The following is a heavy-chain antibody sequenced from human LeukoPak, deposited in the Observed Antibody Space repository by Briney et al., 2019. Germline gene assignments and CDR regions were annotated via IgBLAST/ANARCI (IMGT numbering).Heavy chain of an antibody. CDR1: GFTFSNAR. J-gene: IGHJ6*03. D-gene: IGHD6-19*01. V-gene: IGHV3-15*01. CDR3: TTASLAVAGPYYYYYYMDV. CDR2: IKSKTDGGTT. Sequence: GGSLRLSCAASGFTFSNARMSWVRQAPGKGLEWVGRIKSKTDGGTTDYAAPVKGRFTISRDDSKNTLYLQMNSLKTEDTAVYYCTTASLAVAGPYYYYYYMDVWGKGTTVTVSS.